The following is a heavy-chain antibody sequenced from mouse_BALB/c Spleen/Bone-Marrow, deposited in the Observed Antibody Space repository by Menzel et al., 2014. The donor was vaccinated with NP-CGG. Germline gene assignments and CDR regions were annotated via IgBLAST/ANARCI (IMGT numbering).Heavy chain of an antibody. CDR1: GFTVTDYY. V-gene: IGHV7-3*02. J-gene: IGHJ2*01. CDR2: IRNKANGYTT. Sequence: EVKLVESGGGLVQPGGSLRLSCATSGFTVTDYYMNWVRQPPGKALEWLGFIRNKANGYTTEYSTSVKGRFTISRDNSQSILYLQMNTLRGEDSATYYCARDKGSVLFDYWGQGTTLTVSS. CDR3: ARDKGSVLFDY. D-gene: IGHD1-3*01.